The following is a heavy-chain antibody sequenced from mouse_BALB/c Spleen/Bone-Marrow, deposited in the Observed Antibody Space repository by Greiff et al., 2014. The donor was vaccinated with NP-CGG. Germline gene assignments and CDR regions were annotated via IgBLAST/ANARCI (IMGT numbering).Heavy chain of an antibody. J-gene: IGHJ3*01. V-gene: IGHV1-9*01. Sequence: QVQLKESGAELMKPGASVKISCKATGYTFNSYWVEWGKQRPGHGLEWIGEILPGSGITNYNEKFKVKATFNADTSSNTACMQLSSLTSEDSAVYYCARSPYWGQGTLVTVSA. CDR1: GYTFNSYW. CDR2: ILPGSGIT. CDR3: ARSPY.